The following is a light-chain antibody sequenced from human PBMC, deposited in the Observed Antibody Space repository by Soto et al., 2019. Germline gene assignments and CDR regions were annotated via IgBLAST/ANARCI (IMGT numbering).Light chain of an antibody. J-gene: IGKJ4*01. CDR2: AAF. Sequence: EIHLTQSPSLLSASVGDRVTITCRASQGISQYVAWYQQKPGKAPKLLIYAAFDLQGGIPSRFSGSGSDTDFILTISGLQPEDFATYYCQQGNYYPFTFGRGTRVEIK. CDR1: QGISQY. V-gene: IGKV1-9*01. CDR3: QQGNYYPFT.